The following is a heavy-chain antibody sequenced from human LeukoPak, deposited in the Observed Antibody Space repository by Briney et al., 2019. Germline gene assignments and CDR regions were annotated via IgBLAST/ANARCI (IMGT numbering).Heavy chain of an antibody. CDR1: GGSISSSNW. D-gene: IGHD3-9*01. V-gene: IGHV4-4*02. Sequence: KPSETLSLTCAVSGGSISSSNWWSWVRQPPGKGLEWIGEIYHSGSTNYNPSLKSRVTISVDKSKNQFSLKLSSVTAADTAVYYCAREPSMYYDILTGYYTAPFEWGQGTLVTVSS. J-gene: IGHJ4*02. CDR2: IYHSGST. CDR3: AREPSMYYDILTGYYTAPFE.